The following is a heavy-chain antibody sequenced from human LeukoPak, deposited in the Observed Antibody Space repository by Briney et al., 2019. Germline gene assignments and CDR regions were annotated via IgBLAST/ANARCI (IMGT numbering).Heavy chain of an antibody. D-gene: IGHD1-26*01. CDR3: ARDLMGAYNWFDP. CDR2: INPSGGST. Sequence: ASVKVSCKASGYTFTSYYMHWMRQAPGQGLEWMGIINPSGGSTSYAQKFQGRVTMTRDMSTSTVYMELSSLRSEDTAVYYCARDLMGAYNWFDPWGQGTLVTVSS. J-gene: IGHJ5*02. V-gene: IGHV1-46*01. CDR1: GYTFTSYY.